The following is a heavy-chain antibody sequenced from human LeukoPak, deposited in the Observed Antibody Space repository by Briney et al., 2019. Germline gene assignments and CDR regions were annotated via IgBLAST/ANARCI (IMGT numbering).Heavy chain of an antibody. CDR2: IYYSGST. V-gene: IGHV4-59*08. CDR3: ARLYYYDSSGYSRVFDY. D-gene: IGHD3-22*01. Sequence: PSETLSLTCTVSGGSISSYYWSWIRQPPGKGLEWIGYIYYSGSTNYNPSLKSRVTISVDTSKNQFSLKLSSVTAADTAVYYCARLYYYDSSGYSRVFDYWGQGTLVTVSS. J-gene: IGHJ4*02. CDR1: GGSISSYY.